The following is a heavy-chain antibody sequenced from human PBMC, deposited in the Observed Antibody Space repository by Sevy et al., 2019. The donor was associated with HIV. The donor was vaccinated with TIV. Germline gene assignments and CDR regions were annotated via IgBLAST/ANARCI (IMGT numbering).Heavy chain of an antibody. J-gene: IGHJ5*02. D-gene: IGHD3-10*01. CDR3: TRGTRGVVQS. V-gene: IGHV3-74*01. CDR1: GFTLSADW. CDR2: INSDGAAT. Sequence: GGSLRLSCAASGFTLSADWMHWVRQTPGKGLVCVSRINSDGAATHYADSVKGRFIISRDNGKNSLYLQMNSLSVEDTGLYYCTRGTRGVVQSWGQGTLVTVSS.